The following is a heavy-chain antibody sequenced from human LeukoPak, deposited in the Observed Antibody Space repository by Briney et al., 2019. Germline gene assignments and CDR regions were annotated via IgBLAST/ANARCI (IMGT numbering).Heavy chain of an antibody. J-gene: IGHJ4*02. D-gene: IGHD5-18*01. Sequence: GGSLRLSCAASGFTFTNYGMHWVRQAPGQGLEGVAFIQYDGTNKYYADSVKGRFTISRDNSKNTLYLQMNTLRAEDTALYYCAKDIRRGDNYGYDQFAYWGQGTLVTVSS. V-gene: IGHV3-30*02. CDR3: AKDIRRGDNYGYDQFAY. CDR1: GFTFTNYG. CDR2: IQYDGTNK.